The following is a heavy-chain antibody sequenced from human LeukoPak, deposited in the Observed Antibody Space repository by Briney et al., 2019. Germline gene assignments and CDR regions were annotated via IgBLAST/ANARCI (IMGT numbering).Heavy chain of an antibody. CDR2: IDPSDSYT. D-gene: IGHD6-13*01. CDR3: ARRDRSSSWYPNYYYYGMDV. Sequence: PGESLQISCKGSGYSFTSYWISWVRQLPGKGLEWIGRIDPSDSYTNYSPSFQGHVTISADKSISTAYLQWSSLKASDTAMYYCARRDRSSSWYPNYYYYGMDVWGKGTTVTVSS. V-gene: IGHV5-10-1*01. J-gene: IGHJ6*04. CDR1: GYSFTSYW.